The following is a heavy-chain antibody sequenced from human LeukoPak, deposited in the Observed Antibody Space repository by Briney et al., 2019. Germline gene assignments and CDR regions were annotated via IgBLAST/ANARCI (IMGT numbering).Heavy chain of an antibody. Sequence: GGSLRLSCAASGFTFSSYAMHWVRQAPGKGLEWVAVISYDGSNKYYADSVKGRFTISRDNSKNTLYLQMNSLRAEDTAVYYCARGPTPVYYYYGMDVWGQGTTVPVSS. CDR1: GFTFSSYA. CDR2: ISYDGSNK. V-gene: IGHV3-30*04. J-gene: IGHJ6*02. CDR3: ARGPTPVYYYYGMDV.